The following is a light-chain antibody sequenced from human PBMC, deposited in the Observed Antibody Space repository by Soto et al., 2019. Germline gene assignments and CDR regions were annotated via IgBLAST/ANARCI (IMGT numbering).Light chain of an antibody. CDR1: SSDVGSYNL. CDR2: EVS. CDR3: CSSAGSSTP. J-gene: IGLJ1*01. V-gene: IGLV2-23*02. Sequence: QSVLTQPASVSGSPGQSITISCTGTSSDVGSYNLVSWYQQHPGKAPKLMIYEVSKRPSGVSNRFSGSKSGNTASLTISGLQAEDEADYYCCSSAGSSTPFGTGTKVTVL.